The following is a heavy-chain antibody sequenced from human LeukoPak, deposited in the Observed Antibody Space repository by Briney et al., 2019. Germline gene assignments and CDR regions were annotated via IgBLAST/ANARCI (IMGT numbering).Heavy chain of an antibody. D-gene: IGHD3-22*01. CDR3: ARWRGPTYYYDSSGYYYGFDY. CDR1: GYTFTSYG. J-gene: IGHJ4*02. CDR2: ISAYNGNT. Sequence: GASVKVSCKASGYTFTSYGIRWVRQAPGQGLAWMGWISAYNGNTNYAQKLQGRVTMTTDTSSSTAYMDLRSLRSDDTAVYYCARWRGPTYYYDSSGYYYGFDYWGQGTLVTVSS. V-gene: IGHV1-18*01.